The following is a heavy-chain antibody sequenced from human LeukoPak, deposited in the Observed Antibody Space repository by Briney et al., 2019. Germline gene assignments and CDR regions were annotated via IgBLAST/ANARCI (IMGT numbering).Heavy chain of an antibody. CDR3: ARDYGVAVAGMAFDY. CDR1: GYTFTNYG. J-gene: IGHJ4*02. CDR2: ISAYNGNT. V-gene: IGHV1-18*01. D-gene: IGHD6-19*01. Sequence: ASVKVSCKASGYTFTNYGISWVRQAPGQGLEWMGWISAYNGNTNYAQKLQGRVTMTTDTSTSTAYMELRSLRSDDTAVYYCARDYGVAVAGMAFDYWGQGTLVTVSS.